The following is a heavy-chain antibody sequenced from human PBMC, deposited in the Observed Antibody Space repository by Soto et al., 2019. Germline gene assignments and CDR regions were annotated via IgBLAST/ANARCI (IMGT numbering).Heavy chain of an antibody. J-gene: IGHJ4*02. D-gene: IGHD4-17*01. CDR1: GGSISSYY. CDR2: IYYSGST. V-gene: IGHV4-59*01. Sequence: KTSETLSLTCTVSGGSISSYYWSWIRQPPGKGLEWIGYIYYSGSTNYNPSLKSRVTISVDTSKNQFSLKLSSVTAADTAVYYCARDPYGDYVDYWGQGTLVTVSS. CDR3: ARDPYGDYVDY.